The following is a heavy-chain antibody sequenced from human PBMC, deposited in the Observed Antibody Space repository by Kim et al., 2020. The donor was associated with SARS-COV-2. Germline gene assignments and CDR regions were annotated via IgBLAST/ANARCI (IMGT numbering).Heavy chain of an antibody. CDR3: TRFRSIAARPHWYFDL. J-gene: IGHJ2*01. Sequence: SLKGRVSISVDTSKNQFSLKLSSVTAAHTAVYYCTRFRSIAARPHWYFDLWGRGTLVTVSS. V-gene: IGHV4-34*13. D-gene: IGHD6-6*01.